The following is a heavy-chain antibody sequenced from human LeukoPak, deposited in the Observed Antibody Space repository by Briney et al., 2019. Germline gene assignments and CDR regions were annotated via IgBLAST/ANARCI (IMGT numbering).Heavy chain of an antibody. V-gene: IGHV4-59*01. Sequence: PSETLSLTCTVSGGSISSYYWSWIRQPPGKGLEWIGYIYYSGSTSYNPSLKSRVTVSVDTSKNQFSLKLSSVTAADTAVYYCARDEYNWFDPWGQGTLVTVSS. CDR3: ARDEYNWFDP. CDR1: GGSISSYY. J-gene: IGHJ5*02. CDR2: IYYSGST.